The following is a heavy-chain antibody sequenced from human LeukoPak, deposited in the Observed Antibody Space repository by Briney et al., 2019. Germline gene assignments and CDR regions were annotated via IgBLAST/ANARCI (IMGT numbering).Heavy chain of an antibody. CDR2: IRGSGTTV. D-gene: IGHD7-27*01. CDR1: GFTFSDYC. V-gene: IGHV3-11*04. Sequence: GGSLRLSCAASGFTFSDYCMSWIRQAPGKGLEWVSYIRGSGTTVYYADSVKGRFPISRDNAKNSVYLQMSSLRAEDTAVYYCARDSLSGDDLDYWGQGALVTVPS. J-gene: IGHJ4*02. CDR3: ARDSLSGDDLDY.